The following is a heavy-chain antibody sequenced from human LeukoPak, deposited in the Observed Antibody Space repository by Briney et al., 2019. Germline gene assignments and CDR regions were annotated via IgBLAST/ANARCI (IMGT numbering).Heavy chain of an antibody. V-gene: IGHV4-61*01. D-gene: IGHD5-18*01. CDR3: ARMGSYGSIFFDY. CDR1: GGSISSGSYY. CDR2: IYYSGST. Sequence: PSQTLSLTCTVSGGSISSGSYYWSRIRQPPGKGLEWIGYIYYSGSTNYNPSLKSRVTISVDTSKNQFSLKLSSVTAADTAVYYCARMGSYGSIFFDYWGQGTLVTVSS. J-gene: IGHJ4*02.